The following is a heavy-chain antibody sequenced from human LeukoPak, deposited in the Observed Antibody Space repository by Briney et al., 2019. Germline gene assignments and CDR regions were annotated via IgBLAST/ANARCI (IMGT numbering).Heavy chain of an antibody. V-gene: IGHV1-2*06. J-gene: IGHJ4*02. CDR2: INPNSGGT. D-gene: IGHD3-22*01. CDR1: GYTFTGYY. CDR3: ARGSPYYYDSSGYYQIFDY. Sequence: ASVKVSCKASGYTFTGYYMHWVRQAPGQGLEWMGRINPNSGGTNFAQKFQGRVTMTRDTSISTAYMELSRLRSDDTAVYYCARGSPYYYDSSGYYQIFDYWGQGTLVTVSS.